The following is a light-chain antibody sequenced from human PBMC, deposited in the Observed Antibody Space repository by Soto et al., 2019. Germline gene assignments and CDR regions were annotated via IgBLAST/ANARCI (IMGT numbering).Light chain of an antibody. V-gene: IGLV1-44*01. CDR3: APWDDSLNARGL. Sequence: QSVLTQPPSASGTPGQRVTISCSGSRSNIGNNAVTWYQQFPGTAPKLLIYNNNQRPSGVPDRFSGSKSGTSASLAISGLQSEDEADYSCAPWDDSLNARGLFGGGTKLTVL. CDR2: NNN. J-gene: IGLJ3*02. CDR1: RSNIGNNA.